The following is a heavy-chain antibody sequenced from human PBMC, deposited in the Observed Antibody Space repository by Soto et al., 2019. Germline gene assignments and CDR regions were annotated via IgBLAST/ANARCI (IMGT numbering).Heavy chain of an antibody. Sequence: SETLSLTCAVYGGSFSGYYWSWIRQPPGKGLEWIGEINHSGSTNYNPSLKSRVTISVDTSKNQFSLKLSSVTAADTAVYYCARGITISNYSGYAYYFDYWGQGTLVTVSS. CDR1: GGSFSGYY. CDR2: INHSGST. J-gene: IGHJ4*02. V-gene: IGHV4-34*01. D-gene: IGHD5-12*01. CDR3: ARGITISNYSGYAYYFDY.